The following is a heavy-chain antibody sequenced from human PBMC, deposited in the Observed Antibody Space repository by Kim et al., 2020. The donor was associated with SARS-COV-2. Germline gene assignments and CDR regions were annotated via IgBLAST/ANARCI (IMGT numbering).Heavy chain of an antibody. Sequence: TYYNPSLKSRVTISVDTSKNQFSLKLSSVTAADTAVYYCARDSTPGSFDYWGQGTLVTVSS. J-gene: IGHJ4*02. D-gene: IGHD2-2*01. V-gene: IGHV4-31*02. CDR3: ARDSTPGSFDY. CDR2: T.